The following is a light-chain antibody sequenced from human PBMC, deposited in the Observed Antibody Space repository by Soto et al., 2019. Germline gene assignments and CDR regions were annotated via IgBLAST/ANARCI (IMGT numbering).Light chain of an antibody. V-gene: IGLV2-14*01. J-gene: IGLJ3*02. CDR2: EVS. Sequence: QSVLTQPASVSGSPGQSITIPCTGTSSDVGGYDYVSWYQQHPGKAPKLIIFEVSNRPSGISNRFSGSKSGNTASLTISGLQAEDEADYYCNSYTSSSTVVFGGGTKLTVL. CDR3: NSYTSSSTVV. CDR1: SSDVGGYDY.